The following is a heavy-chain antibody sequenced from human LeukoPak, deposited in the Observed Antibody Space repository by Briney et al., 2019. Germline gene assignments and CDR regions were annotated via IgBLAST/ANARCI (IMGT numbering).Heavy chain of an antibody. CDR3: ARATRGYESFDY. D-gene: IGHD5-12*01. Sequence: AGGSLRLSCAASGFTVSSNYMSWVRQAPGKGLEWVSVIYSGGSTYYADSVKGRFTISRDNSKNTLYLQMNSLRAEDTAVYYCARATRGYESFDYWGQGTLVTVSS. CDR1: GFTVSSNY. CDR2: IYSGGST. J-gene: IGHJ4*02. V-gene: IGHV3-53*01.